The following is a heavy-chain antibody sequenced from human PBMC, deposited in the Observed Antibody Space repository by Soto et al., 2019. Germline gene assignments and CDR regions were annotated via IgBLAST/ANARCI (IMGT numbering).Heavy chain of an antibody. V-gene: IGHV4-34*01. CDR1: GGSLSGYY. J-gene: IGHJ4*02. CDR3: ARGGGWRWTPP. Sequence: PLATLSLTCGVYGGSLSGYYWSWIRQLPGKGLEWIGEITPGGSAAYHPSLRRRAAISLGTSKNQISLEMNSVTVADTGVYYCARGGGWRWTPPWGQGTLVTVSS. D-gene: IGHD3-3*01. CDR2: ITPGGSA.